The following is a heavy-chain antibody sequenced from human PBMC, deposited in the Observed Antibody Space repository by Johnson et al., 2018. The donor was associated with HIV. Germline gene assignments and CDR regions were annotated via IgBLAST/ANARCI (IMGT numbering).Heavy chain of an antibody. CDR1: GFTFSNYG. V-gene: IGHV3-30*18. CDR2: ISYDGSNK. D-gene: IGHD5-24*01. Sequence: QVQLVESGGGVVQPGTSLRLSCAASGFTFSNYGMHWVRQAPGKGLEWVAVISYDGSNKNYADSVKGRFTISRDNSKNTLYLHMNSLRAEDTAVYYCAKPLGMAKISDAFDSWGQGTMVTVSS. J-gene: IGHJ3*02. CDR3: AKPLGMAKISDAFDS.